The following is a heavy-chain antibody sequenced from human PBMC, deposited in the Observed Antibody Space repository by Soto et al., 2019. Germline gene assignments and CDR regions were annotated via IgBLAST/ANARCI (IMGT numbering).Heavy chain of an antibody. D-gene: IGHD3-10*01. Sequence: PGESLKISCKGSGYSFTSYWIGWVRQMPGKGLEWMGIIYPGDSDTRYSPSFQGQVTISADKSISTAYLQWTSLKASDTAMYYCARAPRGSGSYYKRTNWFDPWGQGTLVTVSS. CDR2: IYPGDSDT. CDR1: GYSFTSYW. J-gene: IGHJ5*02. V-gene: IGHV5-51*01. CDR3: ARAPRGSGSYYKRTNWFDP.